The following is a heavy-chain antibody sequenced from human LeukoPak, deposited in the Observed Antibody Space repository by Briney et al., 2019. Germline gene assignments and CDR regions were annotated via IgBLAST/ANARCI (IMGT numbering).Heavy chain of an antibody. J-gene: IGHJ4*02. V-gene: IGHV3-74*01. D-gene: IGHD5-18*01. CDR1: GFTFSSYW. CDR2: LNSDGSST. CDR3: ARDIYVDTELVDY. Sequence: GGSLRLSCAASGFTFSSYWMHWVRQAPGKGLVWVSRLNSDGSSTSYADSVKGRFTISRDNAKNTLYLQMNSLRAEDTAVYYCARDIYVDTELVDYWGQGTLVTVSS.